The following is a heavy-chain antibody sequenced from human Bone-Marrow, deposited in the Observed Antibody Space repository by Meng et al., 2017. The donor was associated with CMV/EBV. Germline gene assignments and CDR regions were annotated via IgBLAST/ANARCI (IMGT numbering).Heavy chain of an antibody. V-gene: IGHV1-46*01. CDR3: ARRRGYSSSPGYYYGMDV. J-gene: IGHJ6*02. CDR2: INPSGGST. Sequence: ASVKVSCKASGYTFTSYYMHWVRQAPGQGLEWMGIINPSGGSTSYAQKLQGRVTMTTDTSTSTAYMELRSLRSDDTAVYYCARRRGYSSSPGYYYGMDVWGQGTTVTVSS. CDR1: GYTFTSYY. D-gene: IGHD6-13*01.